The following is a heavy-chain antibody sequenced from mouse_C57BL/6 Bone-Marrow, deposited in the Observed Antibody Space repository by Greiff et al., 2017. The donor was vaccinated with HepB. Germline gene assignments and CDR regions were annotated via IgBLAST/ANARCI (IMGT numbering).Heavy chain of an antibody. D-gene: IGHD3-2*02. V-gene: IGHV1-69*01. J-gene: IGHJ4*01. CDR1: GYTFTSYW. CDR3: ERCAPRCAGILGDY. Sequence: VQLQQSGAELVMPGASVKLSCKASGYTFTSYWMHWVKQRPGQGLEWIGEIYPSDSYTNYNQKFKGKSTLTVDKSSSTAYMQLSSLTSEDSAVYDCERCAPRCAGILGDYWGQGTTVTVSS. CDR2: IYPSDSYT.